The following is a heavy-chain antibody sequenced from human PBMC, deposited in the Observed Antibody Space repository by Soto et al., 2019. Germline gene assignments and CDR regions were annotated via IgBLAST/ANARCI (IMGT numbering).Heavy chain of an antibody. V-gene: IGHV4-39*01. CDR3: ARHSIAVRKNNWFDP. Sequence: SETLSLTCPVSGGSIISSDYYWGWVRQPPGKGLEWIGSVFYLGSTYYNPSLKSQVTMSVDTSKNQFSLKLASVTAADTAIYYCARHSIAVRKNNWFDPWGQGTPVTVSS. CDR1: GGSIISSDYY. CDR2: VFYLGST. D-gene: IGHD6-19*01. J-gene: IGHJ5*02.